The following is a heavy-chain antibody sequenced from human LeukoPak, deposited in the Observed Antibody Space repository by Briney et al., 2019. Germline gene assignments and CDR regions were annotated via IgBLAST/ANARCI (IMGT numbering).Heavy chain of an antibody. CDR3: AKDRYGDYATDY. Sequence: GGSLRLSCAASGFTFSSYAMSWVRQAPGKGLEWVSGISGSGGSTNYADSVKGRFTISRDNSKDTLYLQMNSLRAEDTAVYYCAKDRYGDYATDYWGQGTLVTVSS. CDR1: GFTFSSYA. V-gene: IGHV3-23*01. D-gene: IGHD4-17*01. CDR2: ISGSGGST. J-gene: IGHJ4*02.